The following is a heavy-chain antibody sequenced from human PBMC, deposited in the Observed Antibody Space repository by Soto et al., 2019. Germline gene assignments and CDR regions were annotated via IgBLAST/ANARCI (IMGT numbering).Heavy chain of an antibody. V-gene: IGHV3-30-3*01. D-gene: IGHD1-26*01. CDR3: AREVVGATSRGGRYYYYYYGMDV. J-gene: IGHJ6*02. CDR2: ISYDGSNK. Sequence: GGSLRLSCAASGFTFSSYAMHWVRQAPGKGLEWVAVISYDGSNKYYADSVKGRFTISRDNSKNTLYLQMNSLRAEDTAVYYCAREVVGATSRGGRYYYYYYGMDVWGQGTTVTVSS. CDR1: GFTFSSYA.